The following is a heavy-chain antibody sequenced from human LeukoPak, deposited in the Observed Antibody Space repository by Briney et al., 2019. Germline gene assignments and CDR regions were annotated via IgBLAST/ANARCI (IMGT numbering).Heavy chain of an antibody. CDR1: GFTFNSYS. CDR3: ARVNFYHSTPYCTPYDY. J-gene: IGHJ4*02. Sequence: GGSLRLSCAASGFTFNSYSMNWVRQAPGKGLEWVSFISGSSNFMYYTDSVKGRFTISRDNAKNSLYLQMNSLRDEDTAVYYCARVNFYHSTPYCTPYDYWGRGTLVTVSS. D-gene: IGHD3-22*01. CDR2: ISGSSNFM. V-gene: IGHV3-21*01.